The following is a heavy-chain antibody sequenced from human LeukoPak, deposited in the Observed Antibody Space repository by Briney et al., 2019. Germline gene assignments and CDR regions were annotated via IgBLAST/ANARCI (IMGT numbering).Heavy chain of an antibody. V-gene: IGHV3-33*08. D-gene: IGHD5-18*01. CDR2: IWYDGSNK. CDR3: ARVGYSYGYYFDY. Sequence: PGGSLRLSCAASGFTFSDYNMNWVRQAPGKGLEWVAVIWYDGSNKYYADSVEGRFTISRDNSKNTLYLQMNSLRAEDTAVYYCARVGYSYGYYFDYWGQGTLVTVSS. J-gene: IGHJ4*02. CDR1: GFTFSDYN.